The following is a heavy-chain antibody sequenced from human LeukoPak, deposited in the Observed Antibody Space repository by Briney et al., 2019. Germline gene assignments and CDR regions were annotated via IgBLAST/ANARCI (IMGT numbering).Heavy chain of an antibody. J-gene: IGHJ4*02. V-gene: IGHV1-2*02. CDR1: AYSFTGYY. CDR3: ARIPQETTVVTRRIDY. CDR2: IDPNTGGT. D-gene: IGHD3-22*01. Sequence: GASVKVCCKASAYSFTGYYLHWVRQAPGQGVEWMGWIDPNTGGTNYAQKFQGRVTMTRDSSINAAYMELSSLISEDSAVYYCARIPQETTVVTRRIDYWGQGTLVTVSS.